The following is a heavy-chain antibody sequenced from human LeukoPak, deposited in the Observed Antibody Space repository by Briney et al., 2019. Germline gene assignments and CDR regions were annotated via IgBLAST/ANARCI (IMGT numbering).Heavy chain of an antibody. D-gene: IGHD2-15*01. J-gene: IGHJ5*02. Sequence: GGSLRLSCAASGFTFSSYSMNWVRQAPGKGLERGSYISSSRSTIYYADSVKGRLTISRDNAKNSLYLQMNSLRAEDTAVYYCARDRHCSGGSCKSNWFDPWGQGTLVTVSS. CDR2: ISSSRSTI. V-gene: IGHV3-48*01. CDR1: GFTFSSYS. CDR3: ARDRHCSGGSCKSNWFDP.